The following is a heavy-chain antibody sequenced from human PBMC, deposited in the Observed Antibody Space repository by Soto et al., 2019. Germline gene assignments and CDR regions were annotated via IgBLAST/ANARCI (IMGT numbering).Heavy chain of an antibody. CDR2: IYFDGST. J-gene: IGHJ4*02. CDR3: GKVLIGATRHTDFDS. Sequence: NPSETRSLTCAVSGASITSNFYYWVGIRRPPGKGLEWIGSIYFDGSTYYKSSLKSRVTISLDTSKNQFSLKLTSVTAADTAVYYCGKVLIGATRHTDFDSWGQGTLVTVSS. CDR1: GASITSNFYY. V-gene: IGHV4-39*01. D-gene: IGHD2-21*01.